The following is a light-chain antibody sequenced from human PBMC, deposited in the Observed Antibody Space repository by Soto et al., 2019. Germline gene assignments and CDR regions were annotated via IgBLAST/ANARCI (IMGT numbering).Light chain of an antibody. J-gene: IGKJ2*01. CDR3: LQDHNYPFT. CDR1: QGIRND. CDR2: AAS. Sequence: IQMTQYTSTLSASVGDRVTITSRASQGIRNDLGWYQQKIGKAPKLLIDAASNLQSGIPSRFRGSGSDTHFTLTISILQPEDFETYYCLQDHNYPFTFGQGTKVDI. V-gene: IGKV1-6*01.